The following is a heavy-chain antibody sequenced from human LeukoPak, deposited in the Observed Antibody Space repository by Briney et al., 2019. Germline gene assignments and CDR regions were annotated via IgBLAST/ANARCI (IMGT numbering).Heavy chain of an antibody. CDR1: GFTFSSYA. CDR3: AKDLSQWLEYYFDY. Sequence: PGGSLRLSCAASGFTFSSYAMSWVRQPPGKGLEWVSAISGSGGSEYYADSVKGRFTISRDNSKNTLYLQMNSLRAEETAVYYCAKDLSQWLEYYFDYWGQGILVTVSS. V-gene: IGHV3-23*01. D-gene: IGHD6-19*01. CDR2: ISGSGGSE. J-gene: IGHJ4*02.